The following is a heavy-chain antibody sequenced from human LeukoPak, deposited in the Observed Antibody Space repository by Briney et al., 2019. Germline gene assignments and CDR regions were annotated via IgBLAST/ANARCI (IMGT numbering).Heavy chain of an antibody. V-gene: IGHV4-39*07. J-gene: IGHJ5*02. CDR3: ARDGNMESYYDSSGYYNWFDP. Sequence: PSQTLSLTCTVSGGSISSGSYYWGWIRQPPGKGLEWIGSIYHSGSTYYNPSLESRVTISVDTSKNQFSLKLSSVTAADTAVYYCARDGNMESYYDSSGYYNWFDPWGQGTLVTVSS. CDR1: GGSISSGSYY. D-gene: IGHD3-22*01. CDR2: IYHSGST.